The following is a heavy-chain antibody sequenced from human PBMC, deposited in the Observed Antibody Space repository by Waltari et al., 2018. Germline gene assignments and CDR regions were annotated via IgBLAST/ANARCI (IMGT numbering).Heavy chain of an antibody. CDR1: GFTFSSYA. J-gene: IGHJ4*02. Sequence: EVQLLESGGGLVQPGGSLRLSCAASGFTFSSYAMSWVRQAPGTGLEWVSAIRGSGGSTYYADSVKGRFTISRDNSKNTLYLQMNSLRAEDTAVYYCAKYYGDLFGPDYWGQGTLVTVSS. D-gene: IGHD4-17*01. CDR2: IRGSGGST. CDR3: AKYYGDLFGPDY. V-gene: IGHV3-23*01.